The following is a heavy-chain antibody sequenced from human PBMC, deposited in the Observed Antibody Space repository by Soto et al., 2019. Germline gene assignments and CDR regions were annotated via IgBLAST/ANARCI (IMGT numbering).Heavy chain of an antibody. CDR3: ARSGGYVLNCIQT. CDR2: MNPNSNNT. J-gene: IGHJ5*01. V-gene: IGHV1-8*01. Sequence: QVQLVPSGAAVTTPWASLTASCKASEYTFASYDMNWVRQAPGQGIGGRGWMNPNSNNTGYAHKFQGRLTVTRDIAVSIAHMELSSLRNEDTAVYYCARSGGYVLNCIQTWGHGTLVT. CDR1: EYTFASYD. D-gene: IGHD2-15*01.